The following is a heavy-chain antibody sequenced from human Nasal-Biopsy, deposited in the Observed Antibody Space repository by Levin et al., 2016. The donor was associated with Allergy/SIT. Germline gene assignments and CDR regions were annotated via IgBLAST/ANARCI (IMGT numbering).Heavy chain of an antibody. Sequence: GGSLRLSCAASGFTFSSYEMSWVRQAPGKGLEWVAYISSSDSTMYYADSLKGRFTISRDNARNSLYLQMNSLRAEDTAMYYCSRGHVAYWGQGTLVTVSS. CDR3: SRGHVAY. CDR2: ISSSDSTM. J-gene: IGHJ4*02. D-gene: IGHD2-21*01. CDR1: GFTFSSYE. V-gene: IGHV3-48*03.